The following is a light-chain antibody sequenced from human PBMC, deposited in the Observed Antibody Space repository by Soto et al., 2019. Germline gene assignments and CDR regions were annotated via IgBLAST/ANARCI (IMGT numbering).Light chain of an antibody. Sequence: EIVLTQSPGTLSLSLGERATLSCRASRSINSRYLAWYQQKPGQAPRLLIYGASSRATGIPDRFSGSGSGTDFTLTISRLEPEDFAVYHCHQYGYSPNTFGQGTKLEIK. CDR2: GAS. CDR1: RSINSRY. J-gene: IGKJ2*01. CDR3: HQYGYSPNT. V-gene: IGKV3-20*01.